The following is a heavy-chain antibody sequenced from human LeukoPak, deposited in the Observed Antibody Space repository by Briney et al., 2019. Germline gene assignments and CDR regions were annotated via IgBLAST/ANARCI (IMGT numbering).Heavy chain of an antibody. CDR2: IYTSGST. V-gene: IGHV4-4*07. CDR3: ASYKRGIAVAVDY. CDR1: GPSISSYY. Sequence: SDTLSPTCTLAGPSISSYYWSWVRQPAGKGLEWIGRIYTSGSTNYNPSLKSRVTMSVDTPKNQFSLKVSSVAAADTAVYYCASYKRGIAVAVDYWGQGTLVTVSS. J-gene: IGHJ4*02. D-gene: IGHD6-19*01.